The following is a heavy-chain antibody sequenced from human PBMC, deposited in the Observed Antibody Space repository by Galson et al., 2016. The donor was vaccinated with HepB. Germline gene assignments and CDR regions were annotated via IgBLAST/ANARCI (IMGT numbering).Heavy chain of an antibody. CDR1: GGSISSSGYY. J-gene: IGHJ6*03. V-gene: IGHV4-39*07. D-gene: IGHD3-3*01. CDR2: IYHSGNA. CDR3: AKARVVPTTILKGYYYYIDV. Sequence: SETLSLTCTVSGGSISSSGYYWGWIRQPPGKGLEWIGTIYHSGNAYYNPSLKSRATISIDTSKNQFSLKVTSVTAADAAVYYCAKARVVPTTILKGYYYYIDVWGKGTTVTVSS.